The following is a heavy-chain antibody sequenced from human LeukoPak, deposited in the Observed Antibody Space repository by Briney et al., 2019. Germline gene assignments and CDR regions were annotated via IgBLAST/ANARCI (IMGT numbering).Heavy chain of an antibody. CDR3: AKGGYKYDSSGHNYFDY. D-gene: IGHD3-22*01. Sequence: GGSLRLSCAASGFTVSSNYMSWVRQAPGKGLEGVSVIYSGGSTYYADSVKGRFTISRDNSKNTLYLQMNSLRAEDTAVYYCAKGGYKYDSSGHNYFDYWGQGTLVTVSS. J-gene: IGHJ4*02. CDR2: IYSGGST. V-gene: IGHV3-53*01. CDR1: GFTVSSNY.